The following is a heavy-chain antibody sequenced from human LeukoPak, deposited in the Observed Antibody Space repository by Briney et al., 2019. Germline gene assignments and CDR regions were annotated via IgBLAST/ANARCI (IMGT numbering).Heavy chain of an antibody. CDR3: ASSGYYVYAFDI. V-gene: IGHV4-59*01. Sequence: SETLSLTCTVSGGSITSYYWSWIRQPPGKGLEWIGHIYYSGSTNYNPSLKSRVTISVDTSKNQFSLKLSSVTAADTAVYYCASSGYYVYAFDIWGQGTMVTVSS. J-gene: IGHJ3*02. D-gene: IGHD3-22*01. CDR2: IYYSGST. CDR1: GGSITSYY.